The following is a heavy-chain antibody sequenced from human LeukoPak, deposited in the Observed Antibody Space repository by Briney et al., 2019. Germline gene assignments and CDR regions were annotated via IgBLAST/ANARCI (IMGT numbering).Heavy chain of an antibody. CDR3: ARERFGSDYYLDV. D-gene: IGHD3-10*01. V-gene: IGHV3-20*04. J-gene: IGHJ6*03. CDR2: INWSGGTT. Sequence: PGESLRLSCAGSGFTFDEYGMSWVRQAPGKGLEWVSGINWSGGTTVYAESVKGRFTVSRDNAKNSPYLQVNSLRVHDTALYYCARERFGSDYYLDVWGKGTTVTVSS. CDR1: GFTFDEYG.